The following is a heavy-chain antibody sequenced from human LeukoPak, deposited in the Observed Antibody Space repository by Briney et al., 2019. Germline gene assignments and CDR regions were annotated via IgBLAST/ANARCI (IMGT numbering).Heavy chain of an antibody. J-gene: IGHJ5*02. Sequence: GSLRLSCAASGFTFSSYSMNWVRQAPGKGLEWVSSISSSSSYIYYADSVKGRFTIPRDNAKNSLYQQMNSLRAEDTAVYYCARGGRYCSGGSCYSAGWFDPWGQGTLVTVSS. D-gene: IGHD2-15*01. CDR2: ISSSSSYI. CDR1: GFTFSSYS. V-gene: IGHV3-21*01. CDR3: ARGGRYCSGGSCYSAGWFDP.